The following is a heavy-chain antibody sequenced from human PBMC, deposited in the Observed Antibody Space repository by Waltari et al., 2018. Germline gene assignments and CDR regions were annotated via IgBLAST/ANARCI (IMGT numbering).Heavy chain of an antibody. Sequence: EVQLVESGGGLAQPGGSLRLSCVASGFIFSSYEMNWVRQAPGKGLEWISYIGGTTHYADSVKGRFTISRDNAKNSLYRQMNSLSAEDTAVYYCARDSGTCRGDSCNHFTYWGEGT. V-gene: IGHV3-48*03. CDR3: ARDSGTCRGDSCNHFTY. CDR1: GFIFSSYE. CDR2: IGGTT. D-gene: IGHD2-15*01. J-gene: IGHJ4*02.